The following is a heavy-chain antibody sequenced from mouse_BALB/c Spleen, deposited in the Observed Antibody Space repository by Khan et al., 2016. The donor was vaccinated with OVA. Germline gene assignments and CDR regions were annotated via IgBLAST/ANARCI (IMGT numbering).Heavy chain of an antibody. V-gene: IGHV1-7*01. Sequence: QVQLQQSGAELAKPGASVKMSCKASGYTFINYWILWIKQRPGQGLEWIGYINPSTGYTEYNQNFKDKATLTADISSSTAYMQLSSLTSEDSAVYYRARRGLRCDFDYWGQGTTLTVSS. CDR3: ARRGLRCDFDY. J-gene: IGHJ2*01. CDR2: INPSTGYT. CDR1: GYTFINYW. D-gene: IGHD1-1*01.